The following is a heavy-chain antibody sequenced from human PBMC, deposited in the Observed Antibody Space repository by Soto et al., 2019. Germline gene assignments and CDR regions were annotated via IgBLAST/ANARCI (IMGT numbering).Heavy chain of an antibody. J-gene: IGHJ4*02. CDR2: ISGSGGTT. CDR1: GFTFGSHA. CDR3: AKTPYDFWSSGQYLFDH. D-gene: IGHD3-3*01. Sequence: PGGSLRLSCTVSGFTFGSHAMSWVRQAPGKGLECVSGISGSGGTTFYADSVKGRFTISRDNSKKTLYLQMNSLRAEDTAVYYCAKTPYDFWSSGQYLFDHWGQGTLVTAPQ. V-gene: IGHV3-23*01.